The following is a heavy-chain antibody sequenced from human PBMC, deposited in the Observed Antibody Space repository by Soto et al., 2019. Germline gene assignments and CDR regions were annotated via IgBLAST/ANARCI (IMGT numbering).Heavy chain of an antibody. D-gene: IGHD6-19*01. J-gene: IGHJ4*02. CDR3: ARDGEKAVAQYPGY. CDR2: IWYDGSNK. Sequence: GESLKISCAASGFTFSSYGMHWVRQAPGKGLEWVAVIWYDGSNKYYADSVKGRFTISRDNSKNTLYLQMNSLRAEDTAVYYCARDGEKAVAQYPGYWGQGTLVTVSS. CDR1: GFTFSSYG. V-gene: IGHV3-33*01.